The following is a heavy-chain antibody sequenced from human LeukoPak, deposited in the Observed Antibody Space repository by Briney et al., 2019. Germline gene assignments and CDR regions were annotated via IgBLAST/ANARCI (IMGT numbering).Heavy chain of an antibody. Sequence: GGSLRLSCAASGFTFSSCAMSWVRQAPGKGLEWVSAIVGSGSSTYYADSVKGRFTISRDNSKHTLYLQMNSLRAEDTAVYYCAKDRVRFSSRVDAFDIWGRGTMVTVSS. CDR2: IVGSGSST. V-gene: IGHV3-23*01. CDR3: AKDRVRFSSRVDAFDI. D-gene: IGHD6-13*01. J-gene: IGHJ3*02. CDR1: GFTFSSCA.